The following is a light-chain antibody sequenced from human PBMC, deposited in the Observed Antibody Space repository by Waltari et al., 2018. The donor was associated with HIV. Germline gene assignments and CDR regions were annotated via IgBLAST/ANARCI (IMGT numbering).Light chain of an antibody. CDR1: QSISSK. CDR3: QQYQNWPWT. CDR2: GPS. J-gene: IGKJ1*01. V-gene: IGKV3-15*01. Sequence: EIVMTQSTATLSVSPGERATLSCRASQSISSKLAWYQQKPGQAPRLLIYGPSTRATGIPARFSGSGSGTEFTLTINSLQSEDFAIYYCQQYQNWPWTFGQGTKVEIK.